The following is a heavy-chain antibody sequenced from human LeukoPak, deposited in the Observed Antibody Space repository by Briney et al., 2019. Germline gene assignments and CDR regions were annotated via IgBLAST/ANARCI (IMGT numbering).Heavy chain of an antibody. J-gene: IGHJ4*02. CDR3: AREGQWGYYDSSGYYYLAY. D-gene: IGHD3-22*01. CDR2: ISAYNGNT. CDR1: GYTFTSYG. Sequence: GASVKVSCKASGYTFTSYGISWVRQAPGQGLEWMGWISAYNGNTNYAQKLQGRVTMTTDTSTSTAHMELRSLRSDDTAVYYCAREGQWGYYDSSGYYYLAYWGQGTLVTVSS. V-gene: IGHV1-18*01.